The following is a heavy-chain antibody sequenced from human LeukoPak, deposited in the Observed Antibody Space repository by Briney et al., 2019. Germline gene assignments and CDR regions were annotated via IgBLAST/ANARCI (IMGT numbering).Heavy chain of an antibody. CDR3: ARRSSSWYMGYFDY. Sequence: GESLKISCKGSGYSFTSYWIGWVRQMPGKGLEWMGIIYPGDSDTRYSPSFQGQVTISADRSITTAYLQWSSLKASDAAMYYCARRSSSWYMGYFDYWGQGTLVTVSS. J-gene: IGHJ4*02. CDR2: IYPGDSDT. D-gene: IGHD6-13*01. CDR1: GYSFTSYW. V-gene: IGHV5-51*01.